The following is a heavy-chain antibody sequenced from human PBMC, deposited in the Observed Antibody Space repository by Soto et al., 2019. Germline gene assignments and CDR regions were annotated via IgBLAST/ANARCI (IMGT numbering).Heavy chain of an antibody. CDR1: GGFI. CDR3: ARTLPNRQLFDS. CDR2: IYNSGRY. V-gene: IGHV4-59*01. Sequence: ASETLSLTCTVSGGFIWGWIRQSPDKGLEWIGYIYNSGRYNYNPSLESRLTISIDTSKNQFSLRLASVTAADTAVYYCARTLPNRQLFDSWSQGILVTVS. D-gene: IGHD1-1*01. J-gene: IGHJ4*02.